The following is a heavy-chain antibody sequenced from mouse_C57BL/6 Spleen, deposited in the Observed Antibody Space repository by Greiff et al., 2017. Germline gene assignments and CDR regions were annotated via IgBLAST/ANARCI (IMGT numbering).Heavy chain of an antibody. CDR3: ARSPYGYGGAYYYAMDY. CDR2: ISTYYGDA. V-gene: IGHV1-67*01. Sequence: QVQLQQSGPELVRPGVSVKISCKGSGYTFTDYAMHWVKQSHAKSLEWIGVISTYYGDASYNQKFKDKATMTVDKSSSTAYMELARLTSEDSAVYYCARSPYGYGGAYYYAMDYWGQGTSVTVSS. J-gene: IGHJ4*01. CDR1: GYTFTDYA. D-gene: IGHD2-2*01.